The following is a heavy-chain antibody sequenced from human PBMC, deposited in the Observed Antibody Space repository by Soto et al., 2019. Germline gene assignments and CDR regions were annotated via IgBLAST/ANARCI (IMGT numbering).Heavy chain of an antibody. V-gene: IGHV3-15*01. CDR1: GFTFSNAW. CDR3: TAELAGTKPGS. D-gene: IGHD1-1*01. CDR2: IKSETNGGTA. Sequence: EVQLVESGGGLVKPGGYLRLSCAASGFTFSNAWMTWVRQAPGKGLECVGRIKSETNGGTADYGAPVKGRFSISRDDSRNTLFLQIDSLKTEDTAVYYCTAELAGTKPGSWGQGTLVTVSS. J-gene: IGHJ4*02.